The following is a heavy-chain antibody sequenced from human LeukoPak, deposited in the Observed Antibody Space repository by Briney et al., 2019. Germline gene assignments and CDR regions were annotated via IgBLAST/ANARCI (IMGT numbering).Heavy chain of an antibody. J-gene: IGHJ3*02. Sequence: GGSLRLSCAASGFTFSSYAMSWVRQAPGKGLEWVSAISGSGGSTYYADSVKGRFTISRDNSKNTLYLHMNSLSAEDTALYFCATETENSNYDAFDIWGQGTLVTVSS. V-gene: IGHV3-23*01. D-gene: IGHD4-11*01. CDR1: GFTFSSYA. CDR3: ATETENSNYDAFDI. CDR2: ISGSGGST.